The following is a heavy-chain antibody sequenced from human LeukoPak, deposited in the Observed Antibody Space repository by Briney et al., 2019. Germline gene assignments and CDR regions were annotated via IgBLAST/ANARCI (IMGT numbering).Heavy chain of an antibody. V-gene: IGHV3-11*01. CDR2: ISSSGSTI. CDR1: GFTFSDYY. CDR3: AKDAVAPGSSGDFFDY. D-gene: IGHD3-10*01. J-gene: IGHJ4*01. Sequence: GGSLRLSCAASGFTFSDYYMSWIRQAPGKGLEWVSYISSSGSTIYYADSVKGRFTISRDNAKNSLYLQMNSLRAEDTAVYYCAKDAVAPGSSGDFFDYWGLGTLVTVSS.